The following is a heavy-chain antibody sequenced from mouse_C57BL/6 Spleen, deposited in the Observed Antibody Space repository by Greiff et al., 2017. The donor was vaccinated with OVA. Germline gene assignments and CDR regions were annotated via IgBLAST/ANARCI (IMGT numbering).Heavy chain of an antibody. D-gene: IGHD1-1*01. CDR3: ASYPYYGSSPLAMDY. J-gene: IGHJ4*01. Sequence: EVKLQQSGPELVKPGASVKISCKASGYSFTDYNMNWVKQSNGKSLEWIGVINPNYGTTSYNQKFKGKATLTVDQSSSTAYIQLNSLTSEDSAVYYCASYPYYGSSPLAMDYWGQGTSVTVSS. CDR1: GYSFTDYN. V-gene: IGHV1-39*01. CDR2: INPNYGTT.